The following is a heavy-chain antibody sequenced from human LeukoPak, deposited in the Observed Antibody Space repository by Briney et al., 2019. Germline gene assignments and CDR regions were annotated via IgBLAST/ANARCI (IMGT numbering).Heavy chain of an antibody. Sequence: PGGSLSLSCAPSWFPLSSYAMSWVRQAPGKGLEWVSAISGSGGTTYYADSVKGRFTISSDNSKNTLYLQMTSLRAEDTAIYYCGSLHNRALWGEGTLVTVSS. CDR3: GSLHNRAL. J-gene: IGHJ1*01. CDR2: ISGSGGTT. D-gene: IGHD2/OR15-2a*01. CDR1: WFPLSSYA. V-gene: IGHV3-23*01.